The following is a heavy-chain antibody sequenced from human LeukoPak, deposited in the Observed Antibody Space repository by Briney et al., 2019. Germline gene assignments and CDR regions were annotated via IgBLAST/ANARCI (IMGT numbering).Heavy chain of an antibody. D-gene: IGHD4-17*01. Sequence: GGSLRLSCAASGFTFSSYSMNWVRQAPGKGLEWVANIKQDGSEKYYVDSVKGRLTISRDNSKNTLYLQMNSLRAEDTAVYYCARVVDHDYGDYYLDYWGQGTLVTVSS. CDR3: ARVVDHDYGDYYLDY. CDR2: IKQDGSEK. V-gene: IGHV3-7*03. CDR1: GFTFSSYS. J-gene: IGHJ4*02.